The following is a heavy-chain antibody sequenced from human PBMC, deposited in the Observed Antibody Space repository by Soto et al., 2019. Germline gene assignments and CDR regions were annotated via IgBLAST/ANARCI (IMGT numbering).Heavy chain of an antibody. J-gene: IGHJ4*02. V-gene: IGHV1-46*01. Sequence: QVQLVQSGAEVKKPGASVKVSCKASGCTFTHYYIHWVRQAPGQGLEWMGIINPNGGSTTYAQKFRAGFTMTRDTSTSTVYMELSSLRSEDSAVYSCATSVNSAMAFDYWGQGTLLTVSS. CDR3: ATSVNSAMAFDY. CDR1: GCTFTHYY. CDR2: INPNGGST. D-gene: IGHD5-18*01.